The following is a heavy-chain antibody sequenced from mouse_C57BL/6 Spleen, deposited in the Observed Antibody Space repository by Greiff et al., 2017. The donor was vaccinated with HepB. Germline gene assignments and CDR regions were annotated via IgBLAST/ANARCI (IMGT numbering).Heavy chain of an antibody. D-gene: IGHD2-2*01. CDR1: GYTFTDYY. V-gene: IGHV1-19*01. CDR2: INPYNGGT. J-gene: IGHJ3*01. Sequence: EVQLQESGPVLVKPGASVKMSCKASGYTFTDYYMNWVKQSHGKSLEWIGVINPYNGGTSYNQKFKGKATLTVDKSSSTAYMELNSLTSEDSAVYYCARDGYDVLAYWGQGTLVTVSA. CDR3: ARDGYDVLAY.